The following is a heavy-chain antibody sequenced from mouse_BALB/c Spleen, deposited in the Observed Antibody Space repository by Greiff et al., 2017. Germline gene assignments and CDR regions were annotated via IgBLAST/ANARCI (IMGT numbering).Heavy chain of an antibody. CDR2: ISYSGST. CDR1: GDSITSGY. V-gene: IGHV3-8*02. CDR3: ARHYYGSSYDYAMDY. Sequence: EVKLMESGPSLVKPSQTLSLTCSVTGDSITSGYWNWIRKFPGNKLEYMGYISYSGSTYYNPSLKSRISITRDTSKNQYYLQLNSVTTEDTATYYCARHYYGSSYDYAMDYWGQGTSVTVSS. J-gene: IGHJ4*01. D-gene: IGHD1-1*01.